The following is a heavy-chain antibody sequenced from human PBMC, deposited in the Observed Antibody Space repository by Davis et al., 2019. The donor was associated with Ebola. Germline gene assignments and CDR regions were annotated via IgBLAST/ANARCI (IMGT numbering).Heavy chain of an antibody. CDR3: ARHMYYYDTTGRENWYFDL. Sequence: GSLRLSCTVSGDSINYYYWSWIRQPPGKGLEWIGYINNSGDSNHNPSLRSRVTISVNTSKNQFSLKLSSVTAADTAMYYCARHMYYYDTTGRENWYFDLWGRGTLVTVSS. J-gene: IGHJ2*01. CDR2: INNSGDS. CDR1: GDSINYYY. D-gene: IGHD3-22*01. V-gene: IGHV4-59*08.